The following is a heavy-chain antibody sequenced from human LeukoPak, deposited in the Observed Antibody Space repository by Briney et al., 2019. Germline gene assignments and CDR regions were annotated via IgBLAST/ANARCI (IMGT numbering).Heavy chain of an antibody. J-gene: IGHJ6*03. V-gene: IGHV1-69*13. Sequence: GASVKVSCKASGGTFSSYAISWVRQAPGQGLEWMGGIIPIFGTANYAQKFQGRVTITADESTRTAYMELSSLRSEDTAVNYCARAISGLRYFDWFYYYMDLWGKGTTVTVSS. CDR2: IIPIFGTA. D-gene: IGHD3-9*01. CDR1: GGTFSSYA. CDR3: ARAISGLRYFDWFYYYMDL.